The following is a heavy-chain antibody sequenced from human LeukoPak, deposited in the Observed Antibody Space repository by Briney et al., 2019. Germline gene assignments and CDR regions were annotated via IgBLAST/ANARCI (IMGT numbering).Heavy chain of an antibody. Sequence: ASVKVSCKASGYTFTTYYIHWVRQAPGQGLEWMGIINPSGGSTGYAPKFQGRVTMTRDTSISTAYMELSRLRSDDTAVYYCARGSRITIFGVVTHPPAGLWGQGTLVTVSS. CDR1: GYTFTTYY. CDR3: ARGSRITIFGVVTHPPAGL. J-gene: IGHJ4*02. CDR2: INPSGGST. V-gene: IGHV1-46*01. D-gene: IGHD3-3*01.